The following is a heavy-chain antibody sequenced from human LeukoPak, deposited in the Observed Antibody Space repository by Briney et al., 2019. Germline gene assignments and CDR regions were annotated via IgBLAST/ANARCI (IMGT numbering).Heavy chain of an antibody. CDR3: ATYYRRTFDS. CDR1: GFTFSGYS. J-gene: IGHJ4*02. V-gene: IGHV3-48*01. CDR2: VTSSSSTI. Sequence: PGGSLRLSCAASGFTFSGYSMNWVRQAPGKGLEWVSYVTSSSSTIYYADSVKGRFTISRDNAKNSLYLQMNSLRAGDTAIYYCATYYRRTFDSWGQGTLVTVSS. D-gene: IGHD3-10*01.